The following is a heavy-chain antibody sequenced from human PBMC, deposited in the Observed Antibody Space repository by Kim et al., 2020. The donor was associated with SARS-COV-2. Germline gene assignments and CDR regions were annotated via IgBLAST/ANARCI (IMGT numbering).Heavy chain of an antibody. J-gene: IGHJ4*02. D-gene: IGHD2-2*01. CDR2: GNNN. Sequence: GNNNYDVESVKGRLTISRENAKTSLDLQMNSLRAEDTAVYYCVSGWMYPDYWGQGTLVTVSS. V-gene: IGHV3-7*01. CDR3: VSGWMYPDY.